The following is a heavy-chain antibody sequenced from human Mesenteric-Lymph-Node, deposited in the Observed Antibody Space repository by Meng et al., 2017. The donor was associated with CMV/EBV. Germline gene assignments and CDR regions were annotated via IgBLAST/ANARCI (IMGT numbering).Heavy chain of an antibody. CDR3: ARQVYYDFWSGYYSAQWFDP. Sequence: FWGLVPQPPGTGLEWIGSIYFRGSTYYNPSLKSGVTISVDTSKDQFSLKLSSVTAADTAVYYCARQVYYDFWSGYYSAQWFDPWGQGTLVTVSS. CDR2: IYFRGST. D-gene: IGHD3-3*01. V-gene: IGHV4-39*01. CDR1: F. J-gene: IGHJ5*02.